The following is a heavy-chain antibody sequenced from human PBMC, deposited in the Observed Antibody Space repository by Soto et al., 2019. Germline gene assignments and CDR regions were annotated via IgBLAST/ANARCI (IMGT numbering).Heavy chain of an antibody. D-gene: IGHD2-8*01. J-gene: IGHJ4*02. CDR1: GFTFSSRW. V-gene: IGHV3-7*02. CDR3: APHDVPEAAVLVLDY. Sequence: EVQLVESGGGLVQPGGSLRLSCEASGFTFSSRWMTWVRQGPGKGLEWVANIKQDENGKYYVDSVKGRFIFSRDKAKNSLYLQMNCLRAEDTAVYYWAPHDVPEAAVLVLDYWCKGTLVTFTS. CDR2: IKQDENGK.